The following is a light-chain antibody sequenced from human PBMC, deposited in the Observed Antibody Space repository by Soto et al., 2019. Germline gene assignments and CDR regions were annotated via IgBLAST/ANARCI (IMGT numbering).Light chain of an antibody. V-gene: IGKV3-20*01. CDR2: GAS. CDR3: QQYGSSPGT. J-gene: IGKJ1*01. CDR1: QIFTSNY. Sequence: EIVLTQSPGTLSSSPGERATLSCRASQIFTSNYLAWYQQKPGQAPRLLIFGASIRAAGLPDRFSGSGSGTDFTLTISRLEPEDFAVYYCQQYGSSPGTFGQGTKVDIK.